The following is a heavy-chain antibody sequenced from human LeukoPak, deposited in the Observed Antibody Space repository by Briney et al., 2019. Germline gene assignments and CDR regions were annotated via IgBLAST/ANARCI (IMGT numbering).Heavy chain of an antibody. CDR2: IWYDGTKT. CDR3: ARDYKYAFDN. D-gene: IGHD5-24*01. V-gene: IGHV3-33*01. Sequence: GGSLRLSCAASGFSFSNHGMHWVRQAPGKGLEWVAVIWYDGTKTYYADSVKGRFTISGDKAKNSLYLQMNSLRVEDTAVYYCARDYKYAFDNWGQGTLVTVSS. CDR1: GFSFSNHG. J-gene: IGHJ4*02.